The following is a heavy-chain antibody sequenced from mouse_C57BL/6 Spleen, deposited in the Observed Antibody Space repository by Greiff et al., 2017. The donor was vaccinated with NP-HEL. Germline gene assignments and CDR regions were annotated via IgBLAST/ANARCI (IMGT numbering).Heavy chain of an antibody. J-gene: IGHJ2*01. V-gene: IGHV1S81*02. CDR1: GYTLTSYW. CDR2: INPSNGRT. CDR3: ARLLINFDY. D-gene: IGHD2-1*01. Sequence: VQLQQSGAELVNPGASVNLSCKASGYTLTSYWMHWVKQRPGQGLEWIGEINPSNGRTNYNEKFKSKATLTVDNSSSTAYMQRSSPTSEDSAVYYCARLLINFDYWGQGTTLTVSS.